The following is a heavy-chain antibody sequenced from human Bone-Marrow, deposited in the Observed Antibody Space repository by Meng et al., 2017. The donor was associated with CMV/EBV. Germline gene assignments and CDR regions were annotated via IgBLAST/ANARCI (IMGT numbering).Heavy chain of an antibody. V-gene: IGHV3-11*04. J-gene: IGHJ6*02. Sequence: GESLKISCAASGFTFSDYYMSWIRQAPGKGLEWVSYISSSGSTIYYADSVKGRFTISRDNAKNSLYLQMNSLRAEDTAVYYCARVGYYYGMDVWGQGTTVTVSS. CDR2: ISSSGSTI. CDR1: GFTFSDYY. CDR3: ARVGYYYGMDV.